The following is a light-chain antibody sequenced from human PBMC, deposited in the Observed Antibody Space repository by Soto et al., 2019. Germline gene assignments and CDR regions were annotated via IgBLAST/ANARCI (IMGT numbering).Light chain of an antibody. Sequence: EIVLTQSPGTLSLSPGERATLSCRASQSVSSSFLAWYQQKPGQAPRLLISGAFSRATGIPDRFSGSGSGTDFTLSISRLEPEDFAVYYCHHYGTAWTFGQGTKVEI. CDR3: HHYGTAWT. V-gene: IGKV3-20*01. CDR2: GAF. CDR1: QSVSSSF. J-gene: IGKJ1*01.